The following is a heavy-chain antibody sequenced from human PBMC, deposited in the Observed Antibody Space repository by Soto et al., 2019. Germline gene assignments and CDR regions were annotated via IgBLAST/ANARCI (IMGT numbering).Heavy chain of an antibody. D-gene: IGHD5-18*01. J-gene: IGHJ3*02. CDR3: ARKQPWFQIGWAWALDI. V-gene: IGHV1-3*01. CDR2: INPGNGDT. CDR1: GYTFTNYT. Sequence: VQLVQSGAEVKKPGASVKVSCRASGYTFTNYTLLWVRQAPGQRLEWMAWINPGNGDTKYSQYFQGTVTAIRDTSASTAYMEMSSLISVDTATYSCARKQPWFQIGWAWALDIWGQGTMVTVSS.